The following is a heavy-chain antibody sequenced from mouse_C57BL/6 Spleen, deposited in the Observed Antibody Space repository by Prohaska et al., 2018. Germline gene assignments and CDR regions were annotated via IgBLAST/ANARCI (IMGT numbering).Heavy chain of an antibody. CDR3: TGDGYPAWFAY. CDR2: IRLKSDNYAT. V-gene: IGHV6-3*01. J-gene: IGHJ3*01. CDR1: GFTFSNYW. Sequence: EVKLEESGGGLVQPGGSMKLSCVASGFTFSNYWMNWVRQSPEKGLEWVAQIRLKSDNYATYYAESVKGRFTISRDDSKSSVYLQMNNLRAEDTGIYYCTGDGYPAWFAYWGQGTLVTVSA. D-gene: IGHD2-3*01.